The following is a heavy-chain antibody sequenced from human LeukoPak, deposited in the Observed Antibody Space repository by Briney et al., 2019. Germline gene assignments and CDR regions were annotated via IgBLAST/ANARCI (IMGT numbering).Heavy chain of an antibody. CDR3: ARVRQLVYYMDV. CDR1: GGSFSGYY. Sequence: SETLSLTCAVYGGSFSGYYWSWIRQPPGKGLGWIGEINHSGSTNYNPSLKSRVTISVDTSKNQFSLKLSSVTAADTAVYYCARVRQLVYYMDVWGKGTTVTVSS. V-gene: IGHV4-34*01. CDR2: INHSGST. D-gene: IGHD6-13*01. J-gene: IGHJ6*03.